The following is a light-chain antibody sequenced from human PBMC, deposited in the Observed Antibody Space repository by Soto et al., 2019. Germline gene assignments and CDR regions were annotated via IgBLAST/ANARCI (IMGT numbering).Light chain of an antibody. CDR1: SSNIGAGYD. Sequence: QSVLTQPPSVSGAPGQRVTISCTGSSSNIGAGYDVHWYQPLPGTAPKLLIYGNSNRPSGVPDRFSGSKSGTSASLAITGLQAEDEADYYCQSYDSSLSAPVFGTGTKVTVL. CDR3: QSYDSSLSAPV. CDR2: GNS. V-gene: IGLV1-40*01. J-gene: IGLJ1*01.